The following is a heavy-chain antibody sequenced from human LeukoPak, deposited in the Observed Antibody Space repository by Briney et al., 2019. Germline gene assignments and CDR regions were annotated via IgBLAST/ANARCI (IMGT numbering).Heavy chain of an antibody. J-gene: IGHJ4*02. V-gene: IGHV3-23*01. CDR1: GFTFSSYP. CDR3: SKAGDTNYYRHGDY. Sequence: GGSLRLSCATSGFTFSSYPMSWVRQAPGRGLEWVSVISGNSGATYYADSVKGRFTISRDNAKNTVYLQMNNLRGEDTALYYCSKAGDTNYYRHGDYWGREPWSPSPQ. CDR2: ISGNSGAT. D-gene: IGHD4-11*01.